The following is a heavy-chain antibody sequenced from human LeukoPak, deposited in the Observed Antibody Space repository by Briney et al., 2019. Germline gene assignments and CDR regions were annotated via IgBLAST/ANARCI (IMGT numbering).Heavy chain of an antibody. CDR3: ARDFIMQYYYERQWFDP. D-gene: IGHD3-22*01. Sequence: ASVKVSCKASGYTFTGYYMHWVRQAPGQGLEWMGWINPNSGGTNYAQKFQGRVTMTRDTSISTAYMELSRLRSDDTAVYYCARDFIMQYYYERQWFDPWGQGTLVTVSS. CDR1: GYTFTGYY. J-gene: IGHJ5*02. CDR2: INPNSGGT. V-gene: IGHV1-2*02.